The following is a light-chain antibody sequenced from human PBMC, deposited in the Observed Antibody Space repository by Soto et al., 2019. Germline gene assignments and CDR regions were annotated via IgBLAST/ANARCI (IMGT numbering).Light chain of an antibody. J-gene: IGKJ1*01. Sequence: EIVLTQSPATLSLSPGERATLSCRASQSVSSYLAWYQQKPGQAPRLLIYGASSRATGIPDRFSGSGSGTDFTLTISSLEPEDFAVYYCQQYNSWPPITFGQGTKVDIK. CDR2: GAS. V-gene: IGKV3-11*01. CDR1: QSVSSY. CDR3: QQYNSWPPIT.